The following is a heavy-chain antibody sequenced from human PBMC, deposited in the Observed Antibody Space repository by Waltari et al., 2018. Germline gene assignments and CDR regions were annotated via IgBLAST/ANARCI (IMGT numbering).Heavy chain of an antibody. CDR2: VDPEDGET. CDR3: ATSPIALFGTLY. J-gene: IGHJ4*02. D-gene: IGHD6-13*01. Sequence: KQWVRTAPGKRLEWSGGVDPEDGETIDAQAFQGRVTVTEDTSTDTAYMEVSSLRSEDTAVYYCATSPIALFGTLYWGQGTLVTVSS. V-gene: IGHV1-24*01.